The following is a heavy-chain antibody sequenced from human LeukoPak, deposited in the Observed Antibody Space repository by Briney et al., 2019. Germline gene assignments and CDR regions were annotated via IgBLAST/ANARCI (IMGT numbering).Heavy chain of an antibody. D-gene: IGHD6-13*01. CDR1: GFTVYYNY. V-gene: IGHV3-66*01. J-gene: IGHJ1*01. CDR2: IYSDDSA. Sequence: GGSLRLSCAASGFTVYYNYMSWVRQAPGKGLECVSVIYSDDSASYADYVKGRFTISRDNSKNTLFLQMISLRAEDTAMYFCATKLSGAAAGTGYFQHWGRGTLVTVSS. CDR3: ATKLSGAAAGTGYFQH.